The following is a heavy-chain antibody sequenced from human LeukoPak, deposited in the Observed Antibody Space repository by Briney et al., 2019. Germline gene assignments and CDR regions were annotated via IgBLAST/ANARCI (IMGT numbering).Heavy chain of an antibody. V-gene: IGHV3-23*01. Sequence: GGSLRLSCAASGFPFSGYAMSWVRQAPGKGLEWVSPITNSGGTTYYADSVKGRFTISRDNSKNTLYLQMNSLRAEDTAVYYCAKGASYFDYWGQGTLVTVSS. J-gene: IGHJ4*02. CDR3: AKGASYFDY. CDR2: ITNSGGTT. CDR1: GFPFSGYA.